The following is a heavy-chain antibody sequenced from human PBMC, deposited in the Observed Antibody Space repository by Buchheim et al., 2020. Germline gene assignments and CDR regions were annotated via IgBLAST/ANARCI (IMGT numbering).Heavy chain of an antibody. Sequence: EVQLLESGGGLVQPGGSLRLSCAASGFTFSTYAMSWVRQAPGKGLEWVSVISGSADSTSYADSVKGRFTVSRDNSQNTLYLQMTSLRAEDTAEYYCAKVIPNPRLLDFYYGMDVWGQGTT. V-gene: IGHV3-23*01. CDR1: GFTFSTYA. CDR3: AKVIPNPRLLDFYYGMDV. D-gene: IGHD2-15*01. J-gene: IGHJ6*02. CDR2: ISGSADST.